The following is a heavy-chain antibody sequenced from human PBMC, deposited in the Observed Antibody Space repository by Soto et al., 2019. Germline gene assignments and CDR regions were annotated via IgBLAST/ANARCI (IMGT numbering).Heavy chain of an antibody. Sequence: SVKVSCKASGGTFSSYTISWVRQAPGQGLEWMGRIIPIPGIANYAQKFQGRVTITADKSTNTAYMDLSSLRFEDTAVYYCARDGDGLAAAGMVSWGQGTLVTVSA. V-gene: IGHV1-69*04. CDR2: IIPIPGIA. CDR3: ARDGDGLAAAGMVS. D-gene: IGHD6-13*01. J-gene: IGHJ5*02. CDR1: GGTFSSYT.